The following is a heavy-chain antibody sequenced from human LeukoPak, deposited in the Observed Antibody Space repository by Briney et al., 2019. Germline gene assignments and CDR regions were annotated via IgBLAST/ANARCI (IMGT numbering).Heavy chain of an antibody. CDR3: ARDSVVVPAARGYDFWSGPGY. CDR2: MSNDGNHE. CDR1: GFTFSSYS. V-gene: IGHV3-30-3*01. D-gene: IGHD2-2*01. Sequence: GGSLRLSCTASGFTFSSYSMHWVRQAPGKGLEWVAVMSNDGNHEYYADSVKGRFTISRDNSKNTLYLQMNSLRAEDTAVYYCARDSVVVPAARGYDFWSGPGYWGQGTLVTVSS. J-gene: IGHJ4*02.